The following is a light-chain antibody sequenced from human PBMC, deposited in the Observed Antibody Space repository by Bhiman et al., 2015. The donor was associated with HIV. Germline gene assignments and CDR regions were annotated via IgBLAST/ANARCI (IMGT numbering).Light chain of an antibody. CDR3: QVWDYTSDQSVV. CDR2: TMA. J-gene: IGLJ2*01. CDR1: TLEVK. V-gene: IGLV3-21*04. Sequence: SYMLTQPTPQCQWPQERRPRLPVGETTLEVKLSTGTNRSQARPLCWSSLTMATGPSGIPERFSGSKSGNTATLTISRAEAEDEADYYCQVWDYTSDQSVVFGGGTQLTVL.